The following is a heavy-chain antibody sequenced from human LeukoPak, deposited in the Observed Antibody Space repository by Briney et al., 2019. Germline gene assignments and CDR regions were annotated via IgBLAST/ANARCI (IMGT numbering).Heavy chain of an antibody. CDR1: GGSFTSGSSY. J-gene: IGHJ4*02. D-gene: IGHD1-1*01. CDR3: ATSTGTVFRGRVYDF. CDR2: IHYSGRT. Sequence: SETLSLTCTVSGGSFTSGSSYWTWIRQPPGKGLEWIGYIHYSGRTKINPSLKSGVTISIDTSKKQFYLKLSPVTAADTAVYYCATSTGTVFRGRVYDFWGQGTLVAVSS. V-gene: IGHV4-61*01.